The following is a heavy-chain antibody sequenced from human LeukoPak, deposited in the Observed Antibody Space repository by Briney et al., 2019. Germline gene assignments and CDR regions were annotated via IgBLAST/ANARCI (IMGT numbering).Heavy chain of an antibody. CDR1: AFIFSGHW. D-gene: IGHD2-8*01. CDR3: VKDLNGTWSFDY. J-gene: IGHJ4*02. CDR2: IKEDGSER. V-gene: IGHV3-7*01. Sequence: PGGSLRLSCEGSAFIFSGHWMNWVRQTPGKGLEWVASIKEDGSERQYVDSVKGRFSISRDNSKNTLFLQMNNLRPEDTAVYYCVKDLNGTWSFDYWGQGTLVTVSS.